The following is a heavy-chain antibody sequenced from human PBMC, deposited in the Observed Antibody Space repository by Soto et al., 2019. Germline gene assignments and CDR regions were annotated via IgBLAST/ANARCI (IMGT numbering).Heavy chain of an antibody. V-gene: IGHV3-30-3*01. CDR1: GFTFSSYA. J-gene: IGHJ6*02. CDR3: ARDHRRWVVVVTCMDV. CDR2: ISYDGSNK. D-gene: IGHD2-21*02. Sequence: PGGSLRLSCAASGFTFSSYAMHWVRQAPGKGLEWVAVISYDGSNKYYADSVKGRFTISRDNSKNTLYLQMNSLRAEDTAVYYCARDHRRWVVVVTCMDVWGQGTTVTVSS.